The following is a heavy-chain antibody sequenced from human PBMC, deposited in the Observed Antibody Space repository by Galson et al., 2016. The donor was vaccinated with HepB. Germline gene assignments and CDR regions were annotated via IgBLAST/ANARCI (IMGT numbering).Heavy chain of an antibody. V-gene: IGHV5-51*01. CDR1: GYKFTSYW. D-gene: IGHD6-19*01. CDR2: IDPADSET. CDR3: VRPPDSSGWGDY. Sequence: QSGAEVKKPGESLKISCKASGYKFTSYWIGWVRQMPGKGLEWMGIIDPADSETRYRPSLQGQVTITADTSISTAYLQWRSLKASDTAIYYCVRPPDSSGWGDYWGQGTLVTVSS. J-gene: IGHJ4*02.